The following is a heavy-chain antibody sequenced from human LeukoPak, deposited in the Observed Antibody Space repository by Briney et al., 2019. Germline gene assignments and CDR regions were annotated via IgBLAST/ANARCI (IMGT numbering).Heavy chain of an antibody. J-gene: IGHJ4*02. D-gene: IGHD1-26*01. CDR2: IHYSGIT. Sequence: SETLSLTCTVSGGSISSSSYYWGWIRQPPGKGLEWIGSIHYSGITYYNPSLKSRVTISVDTSKNQLSLKLSSVTAADTAVYYCANNSGDYPLDYWGQGTLVTVSS. CDR1: GGSISSSSYY. V-gene: IGHV4-39*01. CDR3: ANNSGDYPLDY.